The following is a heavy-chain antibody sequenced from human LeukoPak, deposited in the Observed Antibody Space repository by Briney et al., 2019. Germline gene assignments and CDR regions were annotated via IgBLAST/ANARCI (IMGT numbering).Heavy chain of an antibody. D-gene: IGHD3-9*01. CDR2: IWHNGNDK. CDR1: GFTFSHCG. J-gene: IGHJ4*02. Sequence: GRSLRLSCAASGFTFSHCGMHWVRQAPGKGLEWVAVIWHNGNDKYYADSVKGRFTVSRDNSGDTLYLQMNGLRADDTAVYYCARDLTTYFDYWGQGTLVTVSS. CDR3: ARDLTTYFDY. V-gene: IGHV3-33*01.